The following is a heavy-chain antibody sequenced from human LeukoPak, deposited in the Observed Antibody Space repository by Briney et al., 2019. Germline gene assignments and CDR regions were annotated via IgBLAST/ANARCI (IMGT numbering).Heavy chain of an antibody. Sequence: ASVKVSCKASGYTFTSYDINWVGQATGQGLEWMGWMNPNSGNTGYAQKFQGRVTMTRNTSISTAYVELSSLRSEDTAVYYCARRGEYYYDSSGYYYNPYYFDYWGQGTLVTVSS. V-gene: IGHV1-8*01. D-gene: IGHD3-22*01. J-gene: IGHJ4*02. CDR1: GYTFTSYD. CDR3: ARRGEYYYDSSGYYYNPYYFDY. CDR2: MNPNSGNT.